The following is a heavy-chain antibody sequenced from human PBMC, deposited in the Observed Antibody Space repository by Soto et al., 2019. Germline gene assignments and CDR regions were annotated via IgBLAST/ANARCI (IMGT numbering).Heavy chain of an antibody. V-gene: IGHV3-66*04. J-gene: IGHJ4*02. CDR1: GFTVSSNY. D-gene: IGHD5-18*01. Sequence: EVQLVESGGGLVQPGGSLRLSCAASGFTVSSNYMSWVRQAPGKGLEWVSVIYSGGSAYYADSVKVRFTISRDNSKNTLNLKINSLRAEDTAVYYRARHGYSYGWGYFDYWGQGTLVTVSS. CDR3: ARHGYSYGWGYFDY. CDR2: IYSGGSA.